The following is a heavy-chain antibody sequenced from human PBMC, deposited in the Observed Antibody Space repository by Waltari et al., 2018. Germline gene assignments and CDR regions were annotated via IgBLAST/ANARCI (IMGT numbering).Heavy chain of an antibody. V-gene: IGHV4-38-2*01. Sequence: QVQLQESDPGLVKPSETLSLTCAVSGYSISSGYYWGWIRQPPGKGLEWIGSIYHSGSTYYNPPLKSRVTISVDTSKNQFSLKLSSVTAADTAVYYCVAGHSSSSPFDYWGQGTLVTVSS. CDR3: VAGHSSSSPFDY. D-gene: IGHD6-13*01. CDR2: IYHSGST. CDR1: GYSISSGYY. J-gene: IGHJ4*02.